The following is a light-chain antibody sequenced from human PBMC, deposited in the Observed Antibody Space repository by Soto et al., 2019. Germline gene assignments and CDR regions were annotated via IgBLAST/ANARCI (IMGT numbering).Light chain of an antibody. J-gene: IGLJ3*02. CDR3: SSYTSSSTWL. CDR2: EVS. V-gene: IGLV2-14*03. CDR1: SSDVGAYNY. Sequence: QSALTQPASVSGSPGQSITMSCTGTSSDVGAYNYVSWYQQHPGKAPKLMIYEVSNRPSGVSNRFSGSKSANTASLTISGLQAGDEADYYCSSYTSSSTWLFGGGTKLTVL.